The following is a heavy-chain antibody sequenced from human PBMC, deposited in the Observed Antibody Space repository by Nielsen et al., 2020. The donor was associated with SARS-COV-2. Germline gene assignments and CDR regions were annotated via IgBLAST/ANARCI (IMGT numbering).Heavy chain of an antibody. CDR3: ASGGGRAFCSSTSCYDEGYGMDV. J-gene: IGHJ6*02. Sequence: WIRQPPGKGLEWIGYIYDSGSTYYNPSLKSRVTISVDTSKNQFSLKLSSVTAADTAVYYCASGGGRAFCSSTSCYDEGYGMDVWGQGTTVTVSS. V-gene: IGHV4-30-2*04. D-gene: IGHD2-2*01. CDR2: IYDSGST.